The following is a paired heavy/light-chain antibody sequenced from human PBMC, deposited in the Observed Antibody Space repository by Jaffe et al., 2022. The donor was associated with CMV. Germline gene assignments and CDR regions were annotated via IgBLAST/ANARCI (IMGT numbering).Light chain of an antibody. V-gene: IGLV1-47*01. J-gene: IGLJ2*01. CDR3: AAWDDSLRGV. Sequence: QSVLTQPPSASGTPGQRVTISCSGSSSNIGSNYVYWYQQLPGTAPKLLIYRNNQRPSGVPDRFSGSKSGTSASLAISGLRSEDEADYYCAAWDDSLRGVFGGGTKLTVL. CDR1: SSNIGSNY. CDR2: RNN.
Heavy chain of an antibody. CDR1: GFTFSSYG. J-gene: IGHJ6*02. CDR2: IWYDGSNK. Sequence: QVQLVESGGGVVQPGRSLRLSCAASGFTFSSYGMHWVRQAPGKGLEWVAVIWYDGSNKYYADSVKGRFTISRDNSKNTLYLQMNSLRAEDTAVYYCAKADCSSTSCPPYHTYYYYGMDVWGQGTTVTVSS. D-gene: IGHD2-2*01. CDR3: AKADCSSTSCPPYHTYYYYGMDV. V-gene: IGHV3-33*06.